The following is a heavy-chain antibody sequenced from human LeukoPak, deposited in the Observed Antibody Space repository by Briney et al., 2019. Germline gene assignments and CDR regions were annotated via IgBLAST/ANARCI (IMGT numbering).Heavy chain of an antibody. D-gene: IGHD1/OR15-1a*01. CDR1: GFTFSSYG. V-gene: IGHV3-21*04. CDR3: ARPIIPGQNRGFIDY. J-gene: IGHJ4*02. CDR2: INNSSSSSSYI. Sequence: GGSLRLSCAASGFTFSSYGMNWVRQAPGKGLEWVSSINNSSSSSSYIYYGDSVKGRFTIFRDTAKNSLYLPMNSLRADDTAVYYCARPIIPGQNRGFIDYWGQGTLVTVSS.